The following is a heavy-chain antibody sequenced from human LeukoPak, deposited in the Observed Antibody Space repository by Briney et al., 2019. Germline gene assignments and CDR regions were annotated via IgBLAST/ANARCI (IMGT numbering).Heavy chain of an antibody. CDR2: ISGSGGST. V-gene: IGHV3-23*01. D-gene: IGHD2-21*01. Sequence: GASLRLSCAASGFTFRSYAMSWVRQAPGKGLEWVSAISGSGGSTYYADSVKGRFTISRDNSKNTLYLQMNSLRAEDTAVYYCAKDLVTYYYYYGMDVWGQGPTVTVSS. J-gene: IGHJ6*02. CDR3: AKDLVTYYYYYGMDV. CDR1: GFTFRSYA.